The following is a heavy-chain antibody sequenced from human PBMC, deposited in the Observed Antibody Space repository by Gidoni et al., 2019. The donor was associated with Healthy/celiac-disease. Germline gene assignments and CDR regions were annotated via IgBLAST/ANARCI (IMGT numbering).Heavy chain of an antibody. J-gene: IGHJ4*02. D-gene: IGHD6-19*01. CDR1: GFTFSSYA. CDR2: ISGSGGST. CDR3: AKDQWLVLSSLGV. Sequence: EVQLLESGGGLVQPGGSLRLSCAASGFTFSSYAMSWVRKAPGKGLEWFSAISGSGGSTYYADSVKGRFTISRDNSKNTLYLQMNSLRAEDTAVYYCAKDQWLVLSSLGVWGQGTLVTVSS. V-gene: IGHV3-23*01.